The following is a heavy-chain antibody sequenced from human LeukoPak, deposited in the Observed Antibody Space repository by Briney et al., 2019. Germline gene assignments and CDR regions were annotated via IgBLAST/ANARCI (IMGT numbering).Heavy chain of an antibody. CDR3: AGELEYYYMDV. CDR1: GGSISIGCYY. CDR2: IYTSGST. V-gene: IGHV4-61*02. Sequence: SQTLSLTCTVSGGSISIGCYYWSWIRQPAGKGLEWIGRIYTSGSTNYNPSLKSRVTISLDTSKKQFSLKLSSVTAADTAVYYCAGELEYYYMDVWGKGTTVTVSS. D-gene: IGHD1-1*01. J-gene: IGHJ6*03.